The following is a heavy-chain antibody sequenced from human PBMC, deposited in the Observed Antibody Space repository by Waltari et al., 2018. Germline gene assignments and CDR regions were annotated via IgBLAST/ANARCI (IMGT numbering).Heavy chain of an antibody. Sequence: QVQLVQSGAEVKTPGSSVKVSCKASGDTFSSYSIRSVRQAPGQGLEWMGRIIPILGIANYAKKFQGRVTITADKSTSTAYMELSSLRSEDTAVYYCARDDYGGAFDIWGQGTMVTVSS. D-gene: IGHD4-17*01. CDR2: IIPILGIA. CDR1: GDTFSSYS. V-gene: IGHV1-69*04. CDR3: ARDDYGGAFDI. J-gene: IGHJ3*02.